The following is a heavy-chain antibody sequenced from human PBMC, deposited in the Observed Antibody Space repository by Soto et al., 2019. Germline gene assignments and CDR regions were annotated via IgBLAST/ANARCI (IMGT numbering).Heavy chain of an antibody. V-gene: IGHV3-13*01. CDR1: GLTFSGFD. CDR2: IGIAGDT. Sequence: GGSLRLSCEASGLTFSGFDMHWVRQPTGKGLEWVSSIGIAGDTYYAVSVKGRFTISRDNSKNTLYLQMNSLRAEDTAVYYCAKDGSPGSIYYYYYGMDVWGQGTTVTVSS. J-gene: IGHJ6*02. CDR3: AKDGSPGSIYYYYYGMDV. D-gene: IGHD2-2*01.